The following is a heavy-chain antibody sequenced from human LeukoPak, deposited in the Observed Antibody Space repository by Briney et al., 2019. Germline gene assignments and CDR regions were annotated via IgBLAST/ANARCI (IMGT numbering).Heavy chain of an antibody. CDR2: ISSSGSTI. D-gene: IGHD3-3*01. CDR3: ASSPFLEWSKPLDY. V-gene: IGHV3-11*04. CDR1: GFTFSDYY. Sequence: PGGSLRLSCAAFGFTFSDYYMSWIRQAPGKGLEWVSYISSSGSTIYYADSVKGRFTISRDNAKNSLYLQMNSLRAEDTAVYYCASSPFLEWSKPLDYWGQGTLVTVSS. J-gene: IGHJ4*02.